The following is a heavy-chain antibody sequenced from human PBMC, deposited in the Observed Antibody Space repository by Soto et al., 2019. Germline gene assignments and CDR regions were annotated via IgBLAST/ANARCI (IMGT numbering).Heavy chain of an antibody. D-gene: IGHD1-1*01. CDR2: IWYDGSNK. J-gene: IGHJ4*02. CDR1: GFTFSSYG. V-gene: IGHV3-33*01. CDR3: ERSNYNWEPPDF. Sequence: ESGGGVVQPGRSLRLSCAASGFTFSSYGMHWVRQAPGKGLEWVAVIWYDGSNKYYADSVKGRFTISRDNSKNTLYLQMNSLRAEDTAVYYCERSNYNWEPPDFWGQGTLVTVSS.